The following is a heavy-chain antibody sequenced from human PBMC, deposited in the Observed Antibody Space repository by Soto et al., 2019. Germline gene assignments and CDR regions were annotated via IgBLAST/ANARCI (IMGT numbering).Heavy chain of an antibody. V-gene: IGHV1-69*01. Sequence: QVQLVQSGAEVKKPGSSVSVSCKASGGTFSSYAINWVRQAPGQGLEWMGRITPIFGTANYAQKVQGRVTITADESSSTVYMELGSLRSEDTAVYYCARGDQYDFWSGQTYFFDYWGQGTLVTVSS. CDR1: GGTFSSYA. CDR3: ARGDQYDFWSGQTYFFDY. D-gene: IGHD3-3*01. CDR2: ITPIFGTA. J-gene: IGHJ4*02.